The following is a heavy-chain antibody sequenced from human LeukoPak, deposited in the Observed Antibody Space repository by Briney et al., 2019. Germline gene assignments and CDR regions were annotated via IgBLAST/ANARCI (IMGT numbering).Heavy chain of an antibody. J-gene: IGHJ4*02. CDR3: ARAANYRVDY. CDR1: GGSISSGDYY. CDR2: IYYSGST. Sequence: SETLSLTCTVSGGSISSGDYYWSWIRQPPGTGLEWIGYIYYSGSTYYNPSLKSRVTISVDTSKNQISLKLSSVTAADTAVYYCARAANYRVDYWGQGTLVTVSS. V-gene: IGHV4-30-4*01. D-gene: IGHD4-11*01.